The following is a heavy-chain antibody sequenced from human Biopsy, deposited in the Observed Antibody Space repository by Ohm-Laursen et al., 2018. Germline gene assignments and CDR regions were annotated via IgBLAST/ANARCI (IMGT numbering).Heavy chain of an antibody. J-gene: IGHJ4*02. Sequence: SVKVSCKASGCTFTDYYMHWVRQAPGQGLEWMGMINPSGSTTSYPQIFQGRVTMTRDTSKSTVYMELSSLRSADTAVYFCARNTGWYGDLYYFDYWGQGTLVTVSS. CDR1: GCTFTDYY. D-gene: IGHD6-19*01. V-gene: IGHV1-46*01. CDR2: INPSGSTT. CDR3: ARNTGWYGDLYYFDY.